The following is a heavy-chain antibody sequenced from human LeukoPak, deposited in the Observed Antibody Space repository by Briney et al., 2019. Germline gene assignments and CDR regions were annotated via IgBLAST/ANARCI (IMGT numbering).Heavy chain of an antibody. CDR1: GFNLGDYA. V-gene: IGHV3-49*04. CDR3: TRVIRLSGGRYYFDY. J-gene: IGHJ4*02. Sequence: GGSLRLSCTAPGFNLGDYAMSWVRQAPGKGLEWVGFIRSKSYSGTTEYAASVKGRFTVSRDDSKSVAYLQMNSLTTEDTAVYYCTRVIRLSGGRYYFDYWGQGTLVTVSS. CDR2: IRSKSYSGTT. D-gene: IGHD2-21*01.